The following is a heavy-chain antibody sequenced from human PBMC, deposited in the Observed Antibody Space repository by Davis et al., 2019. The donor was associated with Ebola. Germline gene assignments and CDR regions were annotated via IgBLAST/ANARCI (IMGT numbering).Heavy chain of an antibody. Sequence: GGSLRLSCAASGFTFSRYWMTWVRQAPGKGLEWVANINEDGTEKNYVDSVKGRFTISRDHSKNTLYLQMDSLRAEDSALYYCVKDPSYSGYDFVDFWGQGTRVTVSS. CDR1: GFTFSRYW. V-gene: IGHV3-7*03. J-gene: IGHJ4*02. D-gene: IGHD5-12*01. CDR3: VKDPSYSGYDFVDF. CDR2: INEDGTEK.